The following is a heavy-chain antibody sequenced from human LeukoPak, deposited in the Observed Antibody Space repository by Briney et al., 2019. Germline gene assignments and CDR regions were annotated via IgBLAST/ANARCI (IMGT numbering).Heavy chain of an antibody. CDR2: INHSGST. CDR3: ARAARLRWFDP. Sequence: SETLSLTCAVYGGSFSGYYWSWIRQPPGKGLEWIGEINHSGSTNYNPPLKSRVTISVDTSKNQFSLKLSSVTAADTAVYYCARAARLRWFDPWGQGTLVTVSS. V-gene: IGHV4-34*01. J-gene: IGHJ5*02. D-gene: IGHD6-6*01. CDR1: GGSFSGYY.